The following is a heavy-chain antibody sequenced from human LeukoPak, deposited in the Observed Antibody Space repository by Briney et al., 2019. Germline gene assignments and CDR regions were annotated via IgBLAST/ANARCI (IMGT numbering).Heavy chain of an antibody. CDR1: GFTFSSYA. D-gene: IGHD2-15*01. Sequence: PGGSLRLSCAASGFTFSSYAMSWGRQAPGKGLEWVSAISGSGGSTYYADSVKGRLTISRDNSKNTLYLQMNSLRAEDTAVYYCARHGGRHCSGGSCYSVGMYYFDYWGQGTLVTVSS. CDR2: ISGSGGST. V-gene: IGHV3-23*01. CDR3: ARHGGRHCSGGSCYSVGMYYFDY. J-gene: IGHJ4*02.